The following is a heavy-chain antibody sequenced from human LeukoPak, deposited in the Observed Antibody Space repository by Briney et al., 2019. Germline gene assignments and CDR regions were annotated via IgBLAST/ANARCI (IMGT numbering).Heavy chain of an antibody. CDR2: ISYDGSNK. CDR3: AKERIAAAGTWDYYYYGMDV. V-gene: IGHV3-30*18. D-gene: IGHD6-13*01. J-gene: IGHJ6*02. CDR1: GFTFSSYG. Sequence: TGGSLRLSCAASGFTFSSYGMHWVRQAPGKGLEWVAVISYDGSNKYYADSVKGRFTISRDNSKNTLYLQMNSLRAEDTAVYYCAKERIAAAGTWDYYYYGMDVWGQGTTVTVSS.